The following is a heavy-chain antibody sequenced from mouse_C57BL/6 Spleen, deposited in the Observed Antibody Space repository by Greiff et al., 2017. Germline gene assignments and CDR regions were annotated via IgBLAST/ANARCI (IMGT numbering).Heavy chain of an antibody. J-gene: IGHJ3*01. CDR3: ARGDSSSSFAY. V-gene: IGHV5-2*01. D-gene: IGHD1-1*01. CDR2: INSDGGST. Sequence: EVQLMESGGGLVQPGESLKLSCESNEYEFPSHDMSWVRKTPEKRLELVAAINSDGGSTYYPDTMESRFIISRDNTKKTLYLQKSSRRSEDTAWYYCARGDSSSSFAYWGQGTLVTVSA. CDR1: EYEFPSHD.